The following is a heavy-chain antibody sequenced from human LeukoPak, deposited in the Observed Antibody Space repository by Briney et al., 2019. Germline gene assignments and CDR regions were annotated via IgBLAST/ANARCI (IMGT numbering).Heavy chain of an antibody. CDR1: GFIFRSYW. V-gene: IGHV3-74*01. CDR2: INSDGSTT. J-gene: IGHJ4*02. Sequence: GGSLRLSCAASGFIFRSYWMHWVRQAPGKGLVWVSRINSDGSTTTYADSVKGRFTISRDNAKNTLYLQMNSLRAEDTAVFYCARSLYIYNGVDYWGQGTLVTVSS. CDR3: ARSLYIYNGVDY. D-gene: IGHD1-1*01.